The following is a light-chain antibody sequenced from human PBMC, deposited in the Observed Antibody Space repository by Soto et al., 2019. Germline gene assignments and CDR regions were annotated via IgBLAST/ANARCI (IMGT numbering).Light chain of an antibody. J-gene: IGLJ3*02. CDR3: LLAYTGTEV. Sequence: QAVVTQEPSLTVSPGGTVTLTCGSSTGAVTSGHYHYWFQQKPGQAPRTLIYDTTKKHSWTPARFSCALLGGKAALTLSGAQPEDEAEYYCLLAYTGTEVFGGGTQLTVL. CDR1: TGAVTSGHY. CDR2: DTT. V-gene: IGLV7-46*01.